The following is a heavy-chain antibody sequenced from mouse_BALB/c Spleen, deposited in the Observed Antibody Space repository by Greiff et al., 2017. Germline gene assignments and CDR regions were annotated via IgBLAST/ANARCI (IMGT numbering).Heavy chain of an antibody. CDR1: GYTFTSYW. D-gene: IGHD1-3*01. CDR2: IAPGSGST. J-gene: IGHJ4*01. Sequence: ELARPGASVKLSCKASGYTFTSYWINWIKQRPGQGLEWIGRIAPGSGSTYYNEMFKGKATLTVDTSSSTAYMQLSSLSSEDSAVYFCARRGDNYYAMDYWGQGTSVTVSS. CDR3: ARRGDNYYAMDY. V-gene: IGHV1S41*01.